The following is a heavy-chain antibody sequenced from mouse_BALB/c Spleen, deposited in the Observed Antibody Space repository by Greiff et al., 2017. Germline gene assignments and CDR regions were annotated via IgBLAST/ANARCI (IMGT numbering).Heavy chain of an antibody. D-gene: IGHD1-1*01. J-gene: IGHJ1*01. V-gene: IGHV14-3*02. CDR1: GFNIKDTY. CDR2: IDPANGNT. Sequence: EVKLMESGAELVKPGASVKLSCTASGFNIKDTYMHWVKQRPEQGLEWIGRIDPANGNTKYDPKFQGKATITADTSSNTAYLQLSSLTSEDTAVYYCALSTTVDWYFDVWGAGTTVTVSS. CDR3: ALSTTVDWYFDV.